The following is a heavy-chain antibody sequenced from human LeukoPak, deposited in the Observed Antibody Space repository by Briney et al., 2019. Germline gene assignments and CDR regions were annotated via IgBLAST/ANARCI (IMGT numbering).Heavy chain of an antibody. V-gene: IGHV3-21*06. D-gene: IGHD6-6*01. CDR1: EFSFSDYS. CDR2: MSSSSSSSYT. CDR3: ARVGTAARLGMAYDS. Sequence: PGGSLRLSCTASEFSFSDYSMNWVRQAPGKGLEWVSTMSSSSSSSYTYYADSVKGRFTVSRDNAKNTLFLLMNSLRVEDTSIYYCARVGTAARLGMAYDSWGQGTLVTVSS. J-gene: IGHJ5*02.